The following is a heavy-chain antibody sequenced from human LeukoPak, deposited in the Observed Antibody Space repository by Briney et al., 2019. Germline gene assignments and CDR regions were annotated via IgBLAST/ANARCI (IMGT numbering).Heavy chain of an antibody. CDR1: GFRFSTYS. CDR2: ISSTSATK. J-gene: IGHJ3*02. V-gene: IGHV3-48*01. CDR3: ANVRFDAFDI. Sequence: GGSLRLSCAASGFRFSTYSVNWVRQAPGKGLEWVSHISSTSATKYYADSVRGRFTISRDNAQNSLYLQMNSLRAEDTAVYYCANVRFDAFDIWGQGTMVTVSS.